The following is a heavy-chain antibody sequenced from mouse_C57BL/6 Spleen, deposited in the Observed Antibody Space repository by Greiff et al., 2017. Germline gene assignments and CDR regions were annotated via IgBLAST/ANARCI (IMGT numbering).Heavy chain of an antibody. Sequence: QVQLQQSGAELVSPGASVTLSCKASGYTFTDYEMHWVKQTPVHGLEWIGAIDPETGGTAYNQKFKGKAILTADKSSSTAYMELRSLTSEDSAVYYCTRKSYRDYFDYWGQVTTLTVSS. CDR1: GYTFTDYE. CDR2: IDPETGGT. D-gene: IGHD2-12*01. J-gene: IGHJ2*01. V-gene: IGHV1-15*01. CDR3: TRKSYRDYFDY.